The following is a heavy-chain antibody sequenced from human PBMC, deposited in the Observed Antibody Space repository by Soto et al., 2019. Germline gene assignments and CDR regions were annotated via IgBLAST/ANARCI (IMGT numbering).Heavy chain of an antibody. J-gene: IGHJ6*02. CDR3: GRVRYYYGWGIYPTNYNYYYGMYV. Sequence: PGGSLRLSCAASGFTFSSYAMHWVRQAPGKGLEWVAVISYDGSNKYYADSVKGRFTISRDNSKNTLYLQMNSLRAEDTAGYYCGRVRYYYGWGIYPTNYNYYYGMYVWGQGTSVTVSS. D-gene: IGHD3-10*01. CDR1: GFTFSSYA. CDR2: ISYDGSNK. V-gene: IGHV3-30-3*01.